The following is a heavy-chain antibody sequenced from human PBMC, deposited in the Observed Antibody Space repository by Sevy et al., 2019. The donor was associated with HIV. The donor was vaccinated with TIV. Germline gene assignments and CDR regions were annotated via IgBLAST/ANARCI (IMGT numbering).Heavy chain of an antibody. CDR2: ISSDGSIT. J-gene: IGHJ4*02. Sequence: GGSLRLSCAASGFTFSNYWMHWVRQAPEKGLMWVSRISSDGSITNYADSVKGRFTISRDNAKNTLYLQMNSLRVEDTAVYYCARVRGYSYGEFDYWSQGTLVTVSS. CDR1: GFTFSNYW. V-gene: IGHV3-74*01. CDR3: ARVRGYSYGEFDY. D-gene: IGHD5-18*01.